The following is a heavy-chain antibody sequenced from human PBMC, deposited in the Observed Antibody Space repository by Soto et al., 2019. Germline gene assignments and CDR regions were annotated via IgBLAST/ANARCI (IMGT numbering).Heavy chain of an antibody. J-gene: IGHJ4*02. Sequence: QVQLVQSGAEVKKSGASMKVSCKASGYTFTNYGVAWVRRAPGXXXXXXXWISGNNGDTKYAQNLQNRVTMTTDTSTNTAYMEVRSLRSDDTAVYYCGRGGLAVSGTYDYWGQGTLVTVSS. D-gene: IGHD6-19*01. V-gene: IGHV1-18*01. CDR2: ISGNNGDT. CDR3: GRGGLAVSGTYDY. CDR1: GYTFTNYG.